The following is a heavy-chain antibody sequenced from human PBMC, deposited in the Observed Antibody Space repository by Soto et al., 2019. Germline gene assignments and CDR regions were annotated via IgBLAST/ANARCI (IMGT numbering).Heavy chain of an antibody. CDR3: AREPLT. CDR2: IYYSGST. Sequence: QVQLKEPGPGRVKPSQPLSLTCIFSGGSISRGGYYWNWIRQHPGKGLEWIGYIYYSGSTYYNPSLKSRVTISVDTSKNQFSLKLSSVTAADTAVYYCAREPLTWGQGTLVTVSS. J-gene: IGHJ4*02. CDR1: GGSISRGGYY. V-gene: IGHV4-31*03.